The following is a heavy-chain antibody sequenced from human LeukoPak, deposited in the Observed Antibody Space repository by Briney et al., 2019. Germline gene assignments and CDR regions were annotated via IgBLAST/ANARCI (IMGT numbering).Heavy chain of an antibody. CDR2: INHSGRT. D-gene: IGHD3-16*01. CDR3: ARHGPPRAGWGRKYYYMDV. Sequence: GSLRLSCAASGFTFSNAWMSWIRQPPGKGLEWIGEINHSGRTNYNPSLKSRVTISVDTSKNQFSLKLSSVAAADTAVYYCARHGPPRAGWGRKYYYMDVWGKGTTVTISS. V-gene: IGHV4-34*01. CDR1: GFTFSNAW. J-gene: IGHJ6*03.